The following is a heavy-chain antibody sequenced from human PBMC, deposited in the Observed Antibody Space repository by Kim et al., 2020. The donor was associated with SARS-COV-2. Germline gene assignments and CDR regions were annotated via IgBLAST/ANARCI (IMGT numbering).Heavy chain of an antibody. V-gene: IGHV3-7*01. Sequence: DGSQKTYIDAVKGRFTISRDNAKNSVYLQMNSLRAEDTAVYYCARTRYSSWGQGILVTVSS. CDR2: DGSQK. J-gene: IGHJ4*02. D-gene: IGHD2-15*01. CDR3: ARTRYSS.